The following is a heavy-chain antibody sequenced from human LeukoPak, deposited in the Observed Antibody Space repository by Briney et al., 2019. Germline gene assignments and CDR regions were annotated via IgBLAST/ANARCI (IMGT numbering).Heavy chain of an antibody. CDR1: GGSFSGYY. D-gene: IGHD3-3*01. V-gene: IGHV4-34*01. Sequence: SETLSLTCAVYGGSFSGYYWSCIRQPPGKGLEWIGEINHSGSTNYNPSLKSRVTISVDTSKNQFSLKLSSVTAADTAVYYCARPRRRFLEWLSTGNAFDIWGQGTMVTVSS. CDR2: INHSGST. J-gene: IGHJ3*02. CDR3: ARPRRRFLEWLSTGNAFDI.